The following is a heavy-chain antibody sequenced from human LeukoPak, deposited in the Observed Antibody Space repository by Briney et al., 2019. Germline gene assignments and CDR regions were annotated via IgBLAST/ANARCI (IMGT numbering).Heavy chain of an antibody. D-gene: IGHD2-21*01. J-gene: IGHJ4*02. V-gene: IGHV3-49*04. CDR2: IRSKAYGGTT. Sequence: GGSLRPSCTASGFTFGDYAMSWVRQAPGKGLEWVGFIRSKAYGGTTEYAASVKGRFTISRDDSKSIAYLQMNSLKTKDTAVYYCTIGVFPNYWGQGTLVTVSS. CDR1: GFTFGDYA. CDR3: TIGVFPNY.